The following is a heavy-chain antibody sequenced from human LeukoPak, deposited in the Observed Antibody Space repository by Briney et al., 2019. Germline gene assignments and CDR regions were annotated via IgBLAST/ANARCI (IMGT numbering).Heavy chain of an antibody. Sequence: GGSLRLSCAASGFTFDDYAMHWVRQAPGKGLEWVSGISWNSGSIGYADSVKGRFTISRDNAKNSLYLQMNSLRAEDTALYYCAKIFVSSGYYAFDIWGQGTMVTVSS. D-gene: IGHD3-22*01. J-gene: IGHJ3*02. CDR3: AKIFVSSGYYAFDI. CDR1: GFTFDDYA. V-gene: IGHV3-9*01. CDR2: ISWNSGSI.